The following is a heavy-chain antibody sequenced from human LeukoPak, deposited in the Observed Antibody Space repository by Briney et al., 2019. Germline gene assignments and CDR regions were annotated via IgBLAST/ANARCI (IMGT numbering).Heavy chain of an antibody. CDR2: ICCDATNA. CDR3: AKDGERESGYSKALEH. J-gene: IGHJ4*02. D-gene: IGHD4-11*01. V-gene: IGHV3-33*06. CDR1: GFTISHFC. Sequence: GTSLRLSCEASGFTISHFCMNWIRQAPGKGLEWMADICCDATNAYYADSVKGRFTISRDNFKNPVSLQLNSVRAADTAVYYCAKDGERESGYSKALEHWGQGSVVTVSS.